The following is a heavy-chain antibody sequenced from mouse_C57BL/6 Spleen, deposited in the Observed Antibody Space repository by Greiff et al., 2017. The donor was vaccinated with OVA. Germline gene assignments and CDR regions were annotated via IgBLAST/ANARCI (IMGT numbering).Heavy chain of an antibody. D-gene: IGHD1-1*01. CDR1: GYTFTSYW. V-gene: IGHV1-59*01. Sequence: QVQLKQPGAELVRPGTSVKLSCKASGYTFTSYWMHWVKQRPGQGLEWIGVIDPSDSYTNYNQKFKGKATLTVDTSSSTAYMQLSSLTSEDSAVYYCARISGSSGAYWSQGTLVTVSA. CDR2: IDPSDSYT. J-gene: IGHJ3*01. CDR3: ARISGSSGAY.